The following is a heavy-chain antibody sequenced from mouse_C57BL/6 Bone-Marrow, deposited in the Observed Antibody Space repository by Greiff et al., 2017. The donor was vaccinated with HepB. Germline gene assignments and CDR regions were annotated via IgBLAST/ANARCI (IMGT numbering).Heavy chain of an antibody. J-gene: IGHJ3*01. CDR1: GFSLSTFGMG. V-gene: IGHV8-8*01. D-gene: IGHD3-2*02. CDR3: SRIGRLPFAY. CDR2: TWWDDDK. Sequence: QVTLKESGPGILQPSQTLSLTCSFSGFSLSTFGMGVGWIRQPSGMGLEWLAHTWWDDDKYYNPALKIRLTISKDTSKNQVFLKIANVDTEDTATYCCSRIGRLPFAYWGQGTLVTVSA.